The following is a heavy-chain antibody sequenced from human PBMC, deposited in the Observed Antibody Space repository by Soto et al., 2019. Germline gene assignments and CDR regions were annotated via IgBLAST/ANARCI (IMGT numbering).Heavy chain of an antibody. CDR1: GGTFSSYA. J-gene: IGHJ6*02. CDR3: ARDRGGIAARREGRYYYGMDV. Sequence: QVQLVQSGAEVKKPGSSVKVSCKASGGTFSSYAISWVRQAPGQGLEWMGGIIPIFGTANYAQKFQGRVTITAEESTSTAYMELSSLRSEDTAVYYCARDRGGIAARREGRYYYGMDVWGQGTTVTVSS. D-gene: IGHD6-6*01. CDR2: IIPIFGTA. V-gene: IGHV1-69*12.